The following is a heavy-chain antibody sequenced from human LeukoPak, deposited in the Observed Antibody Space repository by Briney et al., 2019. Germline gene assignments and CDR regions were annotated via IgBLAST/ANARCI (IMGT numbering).Heavy chain of an antibody. D-gene: IGHD1-7*01. CDR2: MNPNSGNT. Sequence: ASVKVSCKASGYTFTSYAIHWVRQAPGQRLEWMGWMNPNSGNTGYAQKFQGRVTMTRNTSISTAYMELSSLRSEDTAVYYCARDARRGVELKAFDIWGQGTMVTVSS. V-gene: IGHV1-8*01. J-gene: IGHJ3*02. CDR3: ARDARRGVELKAFDI. CDR1: GYTFTSYA.